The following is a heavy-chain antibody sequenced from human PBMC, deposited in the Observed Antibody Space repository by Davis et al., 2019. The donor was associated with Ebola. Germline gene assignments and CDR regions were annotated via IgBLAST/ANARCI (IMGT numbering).Heavy chain of an antibody. J-gene: IGHJ4*02. CDR3: AEQQLLD. CDR1: GFTFSSYG. CDR2: ISYDGSNK. V-gene: IGHV3-30*03. Sequence: PGGSLRLSCAASGFTFSSYGMHWVRQAPDKGLEWVAVISYDGSNKYYADSVKGRFTISRDNSKNTLYLQMNSLRAEDTAVYYCAEQQLLDWGQGTLVTVSS. D-gene: IGHD6-13*01.